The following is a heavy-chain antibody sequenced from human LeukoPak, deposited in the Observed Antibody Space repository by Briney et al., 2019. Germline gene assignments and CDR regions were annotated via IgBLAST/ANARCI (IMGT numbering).Heavy chain of an antibody. CDR1: GFTFSDYN. Sequence: PGGSLRLSCAASGFTFSDYNMRWIRQAPGKGLEWVSSISRSGSTKYYADSVKGRFTTSRDNAKNSLFLQMNSLRAEDTAVYYCARVLRYCSGGNCYSGGLGYMDVWGKGTTVTISS. CDR2: ISRSGSTK. V-gene: IGHV3-11*01. D-gene: IGHD2-15*01. J-gene: IGHJ6*03. CDR3: ARVLRYCSGGNCYSGGLGYMDV.